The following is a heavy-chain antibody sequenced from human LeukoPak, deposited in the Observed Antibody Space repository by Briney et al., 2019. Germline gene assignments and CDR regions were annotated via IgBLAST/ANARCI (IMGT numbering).Heavy chain of an antibody. V-gene: IGHV1-69*13. Sequence: ASVKVSCKASGGTFSSYAISWVRQAPGQGLEWMGKIIPIYGRANYGQKFQGRVTITADESTTTSYMELSSLTAEDMAVYYCATGGAYEFRDDYWGQGTLVTVSS. CDR1: GGTFSSYA. CDR2: IIPIYGRA. D-gene: IGHD3-3*01. J-gene: IGHJ4*02. CDR3: ATGGAYEFRDDY.